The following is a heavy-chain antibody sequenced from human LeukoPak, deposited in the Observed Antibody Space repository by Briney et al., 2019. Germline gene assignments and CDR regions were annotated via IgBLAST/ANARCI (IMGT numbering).Heavy chain of an antibody. Sequence: ASVKVSCKASGYIFTDYYMHWVRQAPGQGLEWKGRINPNSGDTNSAQKFQGRVTMTRDTSISTVDVELSRLRSDDTAVFYCAGSTSGDAFDIWGQGTMVTVSS. D-gene: IGHD3-10*01. CDR3: AGSTSGDAFDI. CDR2: INPNSGDT. J-gene: IGHJ3*02. V-gene: IGHV1-2*06. CDR1: GYIFTDYY.